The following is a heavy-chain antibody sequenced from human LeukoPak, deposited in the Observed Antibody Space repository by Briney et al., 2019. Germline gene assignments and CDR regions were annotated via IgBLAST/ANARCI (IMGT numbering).Heavy chain of an antibody. CDR3: ARDLGIAAAGTAYDAFDI. J-gene: IGHJ3*02. CDR1: GFTVSSNY. V-gene: IGHV3-53*01. CDR2: IYSGGST. D-gene: IGHD6-13*01. Sequence: GGSLRLSCAASGFTVSSNYMSWVRQAPGKGLEWVSVIYSGGSTYYADSVKGRFPISRNNSKNTLYLQMNSLRAEDTAVYYCARDLGIAAAGTAYDAFDIWGQGTMVTVSS.